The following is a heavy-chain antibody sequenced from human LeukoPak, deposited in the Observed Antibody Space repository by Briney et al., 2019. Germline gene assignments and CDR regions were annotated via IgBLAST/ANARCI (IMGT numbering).Heavy chain of an antibody. V-gene: IGHV3-7*01. CDR1: GFTFSSYG. CDR3: SRVAAAGIYYYYYMDV. Sequence: GGSLRLSCAASGFTFSSYGMSWVRQAPGKGLEWVANIKQDGSEKYYVDSVKGRFTISRDNAKNSLYLQMNSLRAEDTAVYYCSRVAAAGIYYYYYMDVWGKGTTVTVSS. D-gene: IGHD6-13*01. CDR2: IKQDGSEK. J-gene: IGHJ6*03.